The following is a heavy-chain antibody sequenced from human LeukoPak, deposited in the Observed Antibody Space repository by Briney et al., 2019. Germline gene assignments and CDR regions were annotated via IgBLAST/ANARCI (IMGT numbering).Heavy chain of an antibody. Sequence: PSETLSLTCTVSGGSISNYHWSWIRQPAGKGLEWIGQIHTSGSTNYNPPLNSRVTVSIDTRENQLSLTFRSVTAADTAIYYCARRHISSGWSFDYWGQGTLVTVSS. CDR3: ARRHISSGWSFDY. D-gene: IGHD6-19*01. J-gene: IGHJ4*02. V-gene: IGHV4-4*07. CDR1: GGSISNYH. CDR2: IHTSGST.